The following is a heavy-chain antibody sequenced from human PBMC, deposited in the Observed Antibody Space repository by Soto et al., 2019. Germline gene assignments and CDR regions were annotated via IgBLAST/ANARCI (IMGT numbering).Heavy chain of an antibody. CDR1: GFTYSNYA. CDR3: AKDQVRCCPNRFDP. Sequence: EVQLLESGGGLVQPGGSLRLSCAASGFTYSNYAMSWVRQAPGKGLEWVSGISDSGGTTYYADSVKGRFTISRDISKNTLYLQMNSLRAEDTVVYYCAKDQVRCCPNRFDPWGQGTLVTVSS. J-gene: IGHJ5*02. V-gene: IGHV3-23*01. CDR2: ISDSGGTT.